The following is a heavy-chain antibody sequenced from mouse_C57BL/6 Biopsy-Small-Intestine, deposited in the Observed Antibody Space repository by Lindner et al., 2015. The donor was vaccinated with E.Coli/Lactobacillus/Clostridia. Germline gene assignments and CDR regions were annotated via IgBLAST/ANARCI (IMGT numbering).Heavy chain of an antibody. Sequence: VQLQESGGGLVKPGGSLKLSCAASGFTFSDYGMHWVRQAPEKGLEWVAYISSGSRTIYYADTVKGRFTISRDNAKNTLFLQMTSLRSEDTAMYYCARGRWLLRGFAMDYWGQGTSVTVSS. D-gene: IGHD2-3*01. CDR3: ARGRWLLRGFAMDY. CDR2: ISSGSRTI. J-gene: IGHJ4*01. CDR1: GFTFSDYG. V-gene: IGHV5-17*01.